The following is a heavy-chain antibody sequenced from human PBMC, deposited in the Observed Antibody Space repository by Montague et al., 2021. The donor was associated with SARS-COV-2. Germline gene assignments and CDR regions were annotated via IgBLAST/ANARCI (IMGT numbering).Heavy chain of an antibody. Sequence: CAISGDSVSSHSPTSEWIRPAPSTDLECLGRTYYVSKWYNDYAVXXQSRITINPDTSKNQFSLQLNSVTPEDTAVYYCASGRMVPYSSSWTTLYYYYGMDVWGQGNTVTVSS. V-gene: IGHV6-1*01. CDR1: GDSVSSHSPT. CDR3: ASGRMVPYSSSWTTLYYYYGMDV. D-gene: IGHD6-13*01. J-gene: IGHJ6*02. CDR2: TYYVSKWYN.